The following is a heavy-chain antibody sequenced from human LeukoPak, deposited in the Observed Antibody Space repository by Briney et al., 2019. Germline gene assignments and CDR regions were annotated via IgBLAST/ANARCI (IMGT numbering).Heavy chain of an antibody. D-gene: IGHD3-10*01. CDR3: AGSMVRGVTIPRGLDP. V-gene: IGHV3-23*01. J-gene: IGHJ5*02. CDR1: GGSISSSSYY. Sequence: PSETLSLTCTVSGGSISSSSYYWGWIRQPPGKGLEWVSAISGSGGSTYYADSVKGRFTISRDNSKNTLYLQMNGLRAEDTAVYYCAGSMVRGVTIPRGLDPWGQGTLVTVSS. CDR2: ISGSGGST.